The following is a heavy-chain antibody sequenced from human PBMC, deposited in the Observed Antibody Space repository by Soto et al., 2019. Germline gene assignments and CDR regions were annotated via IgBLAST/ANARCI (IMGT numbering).Heavy chain of an antibody. J-gene: IGHJ4*02. CDR1: GVSISSGTSY. V-gene: IGHV4-31*03. D-gene: IGHD2-15*01. CDR2: IYFTGAT. CDR3: ASIPRRGYSYGIDY. Sequence: SETLSLTCNVSGVSISSGTSYRTWIRQRPGEGLEWIGHIYFTGATYSNPSLRSRLTMSVDTSKNQFSLKLTSVTAADTATYYCASIPRRGYSYGIDYWGQGTLVTVSS.